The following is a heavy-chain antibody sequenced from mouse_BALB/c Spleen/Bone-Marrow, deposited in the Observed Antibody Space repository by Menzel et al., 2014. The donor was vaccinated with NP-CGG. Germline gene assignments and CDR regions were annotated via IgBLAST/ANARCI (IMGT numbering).Heavy chain of an antibody. Sequence: QVQLQQPGAELVRPGVSVKISCKGSGYTFTDYAMHWVKQSHAKSLEWIGVISTYYGDASYNQKFKGKATMTVDKSSSTAYMELARLTSEDSAIYYCAREPIYYYGGTLDYWGQGTTLTVSS. CDR3: AREPIYYYGGTLDY. J-gene: IGHJ2*01. CDR2: ISTYYGDA. V-gene: IGHV1S137*01. CDR1: GYTFTDYA. D-gene: IGHD1-1*01.